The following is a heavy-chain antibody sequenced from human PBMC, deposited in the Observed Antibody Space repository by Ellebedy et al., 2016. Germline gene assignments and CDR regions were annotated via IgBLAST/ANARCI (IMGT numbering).Heavy chain of an antibody. D-gene: IGHD3-16*01. V-gene: IGHV1-2*02. CDR1: GYIFTGYF. CDR2: INPKSGGT. J-gene: IGHJ4*02. Sequence: ASVKVSCKASGYIFTGYFMHWVRQAPGQRLEWMGWINPKSGGTDSPQKFQGRVTMTRDTFTRTVYMELSRLTSDDAAMYYCARGPSGGYFDYWGQGTLVTVSS. CDR3: ARGPSGGYFDY.